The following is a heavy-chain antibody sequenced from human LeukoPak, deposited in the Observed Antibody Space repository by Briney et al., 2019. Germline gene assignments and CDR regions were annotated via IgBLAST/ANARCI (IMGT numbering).Heavy chain of an antibody. CDR1: GFTFHDYG. CDR2: INWNAAST. V-gene: IGHV3-20*04. Sequence: PGGSLRLSCAASGFTFHDYGMSWVRQAPGKGLEWVSGINWNAASTGYADSVKGRFTISRDNAKNSLYLQMNSLRAEDTALYYCAKDKNRRYGGGEGYFDYWGQGTLVTVSS. CDR3: AKDKNRRYGGGEGYFDY. J-gene: IGHJ4*02. D-gene: IGHD3-16*01.